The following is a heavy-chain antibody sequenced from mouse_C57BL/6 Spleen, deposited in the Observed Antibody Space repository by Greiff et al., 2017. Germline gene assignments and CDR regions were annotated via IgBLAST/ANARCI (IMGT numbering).Heavy chain of an antibody. D-gene: IGHD4-1*01. J-gene: IGHJ1*03. CDR1: GYAFSSYW. CDR2: IYPGDGDT. V-gene: IGHV1-80*01. Sequence: VQGVESGAELVKPGASVKISCKASGYAFSSYWMNWVKQRPGKGLEWIGQIYPGDGDTNYNGKFKGKATLTADKSSSTAYMQLSSLTSEDSAVYFCARWDRWYFDVWGTGTTVTVSS. CDR3: ARWDRWYFDV.